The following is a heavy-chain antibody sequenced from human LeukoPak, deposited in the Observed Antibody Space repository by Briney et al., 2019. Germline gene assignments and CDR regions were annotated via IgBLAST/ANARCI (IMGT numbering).Heavy chain of an antibody. CDR2: ISYDGSNK. CDR3: AKRWSGYLGDY. V-gene: IGHV3-30*18. Sequence: PGGSLRLSCAASGFTFSSYGMHWVRQAPGKGLEWVAVISYDGSNKYYADSVKGRFTISRDNSKNTLYLQMNSLRAEDTAVYYCAKRWSGYLGDYWGQGTLVTVSS. CDR1: GFTFSSYG. J-gene: IGHJ4*02. D-gene: IGHD3-3*01.